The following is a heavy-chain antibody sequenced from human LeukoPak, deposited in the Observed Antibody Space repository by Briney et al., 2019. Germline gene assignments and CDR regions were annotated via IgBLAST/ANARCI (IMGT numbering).Heavy chain of an antibody. D-gene: IGHD3-10*01. CDR1: GGSFSGYY. J-gene: IGHJ5*02. CDR2: INHSGST. Sequence: SETLSLTCAVYGGSFSGYYWSWIRQSPGKGLEWIGEINHSGSTNYNPSLKSRVTISVDTSKNQFSLKLSSVTAADTAVYYFATGSITMVRGVISNWFDPWGQGTLVTVSS. CDR3: ATGSITMVRGVISNWFDP. V-gene: IGHV4-34*01.